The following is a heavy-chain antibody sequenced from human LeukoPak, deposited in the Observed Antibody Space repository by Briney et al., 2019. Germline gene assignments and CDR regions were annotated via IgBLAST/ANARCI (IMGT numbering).Heavy chain of an antibody. CDR3: ARAGAWFDP. D-gene: IGHD3-10*01. CDR1: GGSISSGNW. CDR2: IYYSGST. V-gene: IGHV4-4*02. Sequence: SGTLSLTCAVSGGSISSGNWWSWVRQPPGKGLEWIGYIYYSGSTNYNPSLKSRVTISVDTSKNQFSLKLSSVTAVDTAVYYCARAGAWFDPWGQGTLVTVSS. J-gene: IGHJ5*02.